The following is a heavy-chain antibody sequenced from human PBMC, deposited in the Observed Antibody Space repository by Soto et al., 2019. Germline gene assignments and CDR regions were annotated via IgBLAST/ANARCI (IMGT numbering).Heavy chain of an antibody. J-gene: IGHJ5*02. CDR1: GIISTTYG. V-gene: IGHV3-33*01. D-gene: IGHD1-7*01. CDR2: IGFDGGNK. Sequence: GGSLRLSCVVSGIISTTYGMHWVRQAPGKGLEWVAVIGFDGGNKYYADSVKSRFAISRDNSKNTLYLQMNSLRAEDTALYYCARDLTGTQGWFDPWGQGTLVTVSS. CDR3: ARDLTGTQGWFDP.